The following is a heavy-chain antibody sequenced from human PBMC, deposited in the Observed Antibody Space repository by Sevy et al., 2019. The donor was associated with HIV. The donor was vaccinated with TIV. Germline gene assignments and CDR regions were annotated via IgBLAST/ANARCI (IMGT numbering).Heavy chain of an antibody. D-gene: IGHD5-18*01. CDR1: GGSISSYY. J-gene: IGHJ6*02. CDR2: IYYSGST. V-gene: IGHV4-59*08. CDR3: ARHGTGFRYGHYYDMDV. Sequence: SETLSLTCTVSGGSISSYYWSWIRQPPGKGLEWIGYIYYSGSTNYNPSLKSRVTISADTSKNQFSLKLSSVTAADTAVYYGARHGTGFRYGHYYDMDVWGQGTTVTVSS.